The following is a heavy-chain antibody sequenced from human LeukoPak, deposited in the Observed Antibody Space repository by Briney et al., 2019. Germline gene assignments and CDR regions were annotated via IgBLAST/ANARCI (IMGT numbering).Heavy chain of an antibody. CDR3: ARAPRGYGEKVRFDY. Sequence: GGSLRLSCAASGLTFSSYWMHWVRQAPGKGLVWVSRINSDGSSTSYADSVKGRFTISRDNVKNTLYLQMNSLRAEDTAVYYCARAPRGYGEKVRFDYWGQGTLVTVSS. D-gene: IGHD4-17*01. CDR2: INSDGSST. V-gene: IGHV3-74*01. CDR1: GLTFSSYW. J-gene: IGHJ4*02.